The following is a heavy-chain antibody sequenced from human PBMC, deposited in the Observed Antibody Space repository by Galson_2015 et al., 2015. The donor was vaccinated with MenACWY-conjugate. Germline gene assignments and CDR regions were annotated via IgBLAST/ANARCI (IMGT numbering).Heavy chain of an antibody. CDR1: GGTFSSYA. CDR3: ARAGWLGYYFDY. J-gene: IGHJ4*02. V-gene: IGHV1-69*13. D-gene: IGHD6-19*01. CDR2: IIPIFGTA. Sequence: SVKVSCKASGGTFSSYAISWVRQAPGQGLEWMGGIIPIFGTANYAQKFQGRVTITADESTSTAYMELSSLRSEDTAVYYCARAGWLGYYFDYWGQGTLVTVSS.